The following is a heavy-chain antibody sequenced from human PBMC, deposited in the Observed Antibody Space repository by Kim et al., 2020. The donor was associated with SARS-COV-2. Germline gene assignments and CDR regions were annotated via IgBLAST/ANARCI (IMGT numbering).Heavy chain of an antibody. CDR3: ARDHVTKVSDEGNFYDGMDV. Sequence: ASVKVSCQASGYTFADYYVQWVRQAPGQGLEWMGRTNPKSGGTDYAQKYKGRVTMTRDTSMRTAYMELANLRSDDTAVYYCARDHVTKVSDEGNFYDGMDVWGQGTTVIVS. CDR1: GYTFADYY. V-gene: IGHV1-2*02. D-gene: IGHD1-1*01. J-gene: IGHJ6*02. CDR2: TNPKSGGT.